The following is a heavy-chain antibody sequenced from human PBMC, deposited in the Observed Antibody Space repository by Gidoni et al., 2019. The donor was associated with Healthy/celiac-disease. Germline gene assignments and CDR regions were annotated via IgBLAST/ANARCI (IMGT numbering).Heavy chain of an antibody. CDR2: IYYSGST. V-gene: IGHV4-59*01. CDR3: ARSIAAADNLDFDY. D-gene: IGHD6-13*01. J-gene: IGHJ4*02. CDR1: GGSISSYY. Sequence: RVKPSETLSLTCTVSGGSISSYYWSWIRQPPGKGLEWIGYIYYSGSTNYNPSLKSRVTISVDTSKNQFSLKLSSVTAADTAVYYCARSIAAADNLDFDYWGQGTLVTVSS.